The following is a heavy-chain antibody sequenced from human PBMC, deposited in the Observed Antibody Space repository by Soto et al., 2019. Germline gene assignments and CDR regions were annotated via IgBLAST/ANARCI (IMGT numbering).Heavy chain of an antibody. D-gene: IGHD6-13*01. Sequence: PGGSLRLSCTTSGFTFGDYSMSWFRQAPGKGLEWVGLIRSKAYGETTEYAASVTGRFTISRDDYKSTAYLQMKSLKTEDTGVYYCSSGEAADFYYGMDAWGQGTTVTVSS. V-gene: IGHV3-49*03. CDR3: SSGEAADFYYGMDA. CDR1: GFTFGDYS. J-gene: IGHJ6*02. CDR2: IRSKAYGETT.